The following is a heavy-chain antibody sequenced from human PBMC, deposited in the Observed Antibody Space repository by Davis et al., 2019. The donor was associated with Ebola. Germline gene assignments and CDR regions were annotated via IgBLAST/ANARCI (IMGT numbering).Heavy chain of an antibody. J-gene: IGHJ4*02. D-gene: IGHD3-22*01. CDR1: GFTFSSYG. V-gene: IGHV3-30*18. CDR3: AKGDRVIYYYDSSDDY. CDR2: ISYDGSNK. Sequence: GESLKISCAASGFTFSSYGMHWVRQAPGKGLEWVAVISYDGSNKYYADSVKGRFTISRDNSKNTLYLQMNTLRAEDTAVYYCAKGDRVIYYYDSSDDYWGQGTLVTVSS.